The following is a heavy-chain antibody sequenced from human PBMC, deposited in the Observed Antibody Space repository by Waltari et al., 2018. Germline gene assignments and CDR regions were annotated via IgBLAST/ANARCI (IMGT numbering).Heavy chain of an antibody. CDR2: IIPILGIA. CDR3: ARARPYNWNFRY. V-gene: IGHV1-69*04. D-gene: IGHD1-7*01. Sequence: QVQLVQSGAEVKQPGSSVKVSCKASGSTFSSYAISWLRQAPGQGLEWMGGIIPILGIANYAQKFQGRVTITADESTSTAYMELSSLRSEDTAVYYCARARPYNWNFRYWGQGTLVTVSS. J-gene: IGHJ4*02. CDR1: GSTFSSYA.